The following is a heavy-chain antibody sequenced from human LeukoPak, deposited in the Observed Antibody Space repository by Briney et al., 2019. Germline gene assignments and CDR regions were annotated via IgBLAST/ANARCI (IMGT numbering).Heavy chain of an antibody. Sequence: PSETLSLTCTVSGGSISSYYWSWIRQPPGKGLEWIGYIYYTGNTNYNPSLKSRVTISVDTSKNQFSLKLSSVTAADTAVYYCARRSKAVAGLPFDIWGQGTMVTVSS. CDR1: GGSISSYY. J-gene: IGHJ3*02. D-gene: IGHD6-19*01. CDR3: ARRSKAVAGLPFDI. V-gene: IGHV4-59*08. CDR2: IYYTGNT.